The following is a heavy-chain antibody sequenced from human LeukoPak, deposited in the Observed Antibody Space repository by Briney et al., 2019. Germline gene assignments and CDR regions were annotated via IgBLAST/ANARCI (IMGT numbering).Heavy chain of an antibody. CDR1: GFTFNSYW. CDR3: ARGGPYSSSSGGTLDY. CDR2: IKRDGSEK. J-gene: IGHJ4*02. D-gene: IGHD6-13*01. Sequence: GGSLRLSCAASGFTFNSYWMSWVRQAPGKGLEWVANIKRDGSEKYYVDSVRGRFTISRDNAENSLYLQMSSLRPEDTAVYYCARGGPYSSSSGGTLDYWGQGTLVTVSS. V-gene: IGHV3-7*01.